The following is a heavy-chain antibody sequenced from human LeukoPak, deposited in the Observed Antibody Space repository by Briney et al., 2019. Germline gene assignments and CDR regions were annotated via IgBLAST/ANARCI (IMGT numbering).Heavy chain of an antibody. CDR1: GFTFDDYA. V-gene: IGHV3-43D*03. CDR3: AKDMAAYYYASGNIDY. CDR2: ISWDGGST. J-gene: IGHJ4*02. Sequence: GGSLRLSCAASGFTFDDYAMHWVRQAPGKGLEWVSLISWDGGSTYYADSVKGRFTISRDNSKNSLYLQINSLRAEDTALYYCAKDMAAYYYASGNIDYWGQGTLVTVSS. D-gene: IGHD3-10*01.